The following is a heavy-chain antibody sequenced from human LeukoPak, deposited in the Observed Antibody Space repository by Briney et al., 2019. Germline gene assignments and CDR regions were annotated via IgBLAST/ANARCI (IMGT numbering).Heavy chain of an antibody. V-gene: IGHV3-7*01. CDR2: IKQDGSEK. CDR1: GFTFSSNW. CDR3: ARGLSVAARPDAFDI. D-gene: IGHD6-6*01. Sequence: GGSLRLSCAAAGFTFSSNWMSWLRQAPGKGLEWVANIKQDGSEKSYVDSVKGRFTISRDNAKNSLYLQMNSLRAEDTAVYYCARGLSVAARPDAFDIWGQGTMVTVSS. J-gene: IGHJ3*02.